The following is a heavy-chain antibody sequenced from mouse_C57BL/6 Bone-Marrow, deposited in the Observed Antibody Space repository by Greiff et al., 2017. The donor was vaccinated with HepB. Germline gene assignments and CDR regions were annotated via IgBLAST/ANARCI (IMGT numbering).Heavy chain of an antibody. D-gene: IGHD2-4*01. Sequence: QVQLQQSGAELARPGASVKLSCKASGYTFTSYGISWVKQRTGQGLEWIGEIYPRSGNTYYNEKFKGKATLTADKSSSTAYMELRSLTSEDSAVYFCARRGLRRGAYWGQGTTLTVSS. CDR3: ARRGLRRGAY. CDR2: IYPRSGNT. CDR1: GYTFTSYG. V-gene: IGHV1-81*01. J-gene: IGHJ2*01.